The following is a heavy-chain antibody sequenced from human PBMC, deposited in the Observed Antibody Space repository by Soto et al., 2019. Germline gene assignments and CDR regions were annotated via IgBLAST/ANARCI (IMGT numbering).Heavy chain of an antibody. CDR3: ARTTAVPNTLRSRYFFDY. Sequence: SETLSLTCSVSGGSVSDKTYYWSWIRQPPGKRLEWIGYGYYSGTTNYNPSLKSRVTISVDLSKNRFSLRLSSVTTADTALYYCARTTAVPNTLRSRYFFDYWGQGTLVTVSS. V-gene: IGHV4-61*01. CDR2: GYYSGTT. J-gene: IGHJ4*02. CDR1: GGSVSDKTYY. D-gene: IGHD4-17*01.